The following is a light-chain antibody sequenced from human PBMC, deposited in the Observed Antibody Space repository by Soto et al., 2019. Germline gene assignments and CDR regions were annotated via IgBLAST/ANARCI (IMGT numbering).Light chain of an antibody. Sequence: DIQMTQSPSSLSASVGDRVTITCRASQIISSYLNWYHQKPGSAPKLLIYAASNLQSGVPSRFSGSASGTDFTLTNRSLQPEDFATSCCQQSYRTPYYFGQGTKLEI. CDR1: QIISSY. V-gene: IGKV1-39*01. J-gene: IGKJ2*01. CDR3: QQSYRTPYY. CDR2: AAS.